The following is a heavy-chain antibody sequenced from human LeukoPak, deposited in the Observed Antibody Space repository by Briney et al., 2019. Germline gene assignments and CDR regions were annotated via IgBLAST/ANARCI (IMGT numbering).Heavy chain of an antibody. CDR1: GFPFSSYG. D-gene: IGHD2-21*01. J-gene: IGHJ4*02. Sequence: PAGTLTLTCTVSGFPFSSYGMHWIRQTPGRGLEWVAFMRYDGKTDYNADFVKGRFTIAREDSHSTVHLHMKDLRPDDAAVYFCAKDLNTVVMQYFDSWGQGTLVSVSS. CDR2: MRYDGKTD. V-gene: IGHV3-30*02. CDR3: AKDLNTVVMQYFDS.